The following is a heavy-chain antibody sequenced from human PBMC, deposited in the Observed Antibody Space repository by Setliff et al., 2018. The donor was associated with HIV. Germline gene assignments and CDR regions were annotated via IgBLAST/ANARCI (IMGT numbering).Heavy chain of an antibody. Sequence: PSETLSLTCTVSGGSISSSSYYWGWIRQPPGKGLEWIGSIYYSGSTYYNPSLKSRVTISVDTSKNQFSLKLSSVTAADTTVYYCARHSGLGGYYSPFDYWGPGTLVTVSS. CDR2: IYYSGST. J-gene: IGHJ4*02. V-gene: IGHV4-39*01. CDR3: ARHSGLGGYYSPFDY. D-gene: IGHD3-22*01. CDR1: GGSISSSSYY.